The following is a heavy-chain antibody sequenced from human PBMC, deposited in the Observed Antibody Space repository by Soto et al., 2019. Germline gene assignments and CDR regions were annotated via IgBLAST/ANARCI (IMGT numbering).Heavy chain of an antibody. CDR1: VFIFSSYA. CDR3: ARRFAYSSGLDGFDI. CDR2: ISGSGGTT. D-gene: IGHD6-19*01. Sequence: PWWSLRLSCSASVFIFSSYAMTWFRQAPGKGLKWVSGISGSGGTTYYVDSVKGRFTISRDNSKNTLYLQMNSLRAEDSAIYFCARRFAYSSGLDGFDIWGQGTMVTVSS. V-gene: IGHV3-23*01. J-gene: IGHJ3*02.